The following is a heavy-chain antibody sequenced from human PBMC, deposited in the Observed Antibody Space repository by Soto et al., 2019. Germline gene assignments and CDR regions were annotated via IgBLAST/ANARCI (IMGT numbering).Heavy chain of an antibody. V-gene: IGHV1-69*12. CDR3: ARAVAARVAGGFYGMDV. D-gene: IGHD6-6*01. CDR1: GGTFSSYA. Sequence: QVQLVQSGAEVKKPGSSVKVSCKASGGTFSSYAISWVRQAPGLGLEWMGGIIPIFGTANYAQKFQGRVTITADESTSTAYMELSSLRSEDTAVYYCARAVAARVAGGFYGMDVWGQGTTVTVSS. CDR2: IIPIFGTA. J-gene: IGHJ6*02.